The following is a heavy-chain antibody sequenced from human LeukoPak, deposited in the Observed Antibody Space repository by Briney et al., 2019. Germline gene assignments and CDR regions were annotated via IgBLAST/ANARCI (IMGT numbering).Heavy chain of an antibody. CDR2: ISPYNGNT. V-gene: IGHV1-18*01. D-gene: IGHD3-9*01. CDR1: GYTFTSYG. Sequence: SVKVSCKASGYTFTSYGISWVRQAPGQGLEGMGLISPYNGNTNYAQKPPGRVTMTTDTSTSTAYMELRSLRSDDTAVYYCARTSYYDILTGYGYYYYYYMDVWGKGTTVTISS. J-gene: IGHJ6*03. CDR3: ARTSYYDILTGYGYYYYYYMDV.